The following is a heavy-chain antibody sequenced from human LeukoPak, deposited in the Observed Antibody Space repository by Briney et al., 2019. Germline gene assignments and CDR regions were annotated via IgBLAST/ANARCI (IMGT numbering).Heavy chain of an antibody. V-gene: IGHV4-34*01. D-gene: IGHD6-13*01. CDR2: INHSGST. CDR1: GGSFSGYY. Sequence: ASETLSLTCAVYGGSFSGYYWSWIRQPPGKGLEWIGEINHSGSTNYNPSLKSRVTISVDTSKNQFSLKLSSVTAADTAVYYCARRGQQLGFNWFDPWGQGTLVTVSS. CDR3: ARRGQQLGFNWFDP. J-gene: IGHJ5*02.